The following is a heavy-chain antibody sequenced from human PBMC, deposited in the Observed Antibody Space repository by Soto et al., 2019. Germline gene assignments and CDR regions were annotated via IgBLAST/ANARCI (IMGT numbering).Heavy chain of an antibody. J-gene: IGHJ6*03. CDR3: ARHGPQDFWSGYVYYYYYRDF. CDR1: GGSISSYY. D-gene: IGHD3-3*01. CDR2: SYYSGST. Sequence: QVQLQESGPGLVKPSETLSLTCTVSGGSISSYYWSWIRQPPGKGLEWIGYSYYSGSTNYNPSLKSRVPISVDTSKTQFSLKLSSVASADKAAYYCARHGPQDFWSGYVYYYYYRDFWGKGTTVTFSS. V-gene: IGHV4-59*08.